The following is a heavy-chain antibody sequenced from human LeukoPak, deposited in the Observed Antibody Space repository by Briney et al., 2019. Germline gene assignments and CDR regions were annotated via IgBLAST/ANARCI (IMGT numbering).Heavy chain of an antibody. J-gene: IGHJ4*02. Sequence: PGGSLRLSCAASGFTFDDYGMSWVRQAPGKGLEWVSGINWNGGSTGYADSVKGRFTISRDNAKNSLYLQMNSLRAEDTALYYCARGPMQTIPTSKIVVYYYLFDYWGQGTLVTVSS. V-gene: IGHV3-20*04. CDR2: INWNGGST. D-gene: IGHD3-22*01. CDR1: GFTFDDYG. CDR3: ARGPMQTIPTSKIVVYYYLFDY.